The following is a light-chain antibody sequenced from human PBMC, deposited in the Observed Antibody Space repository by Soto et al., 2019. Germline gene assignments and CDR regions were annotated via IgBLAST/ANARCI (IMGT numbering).Light chain of an antibody. CDR3: SSYAGWINWV. Sequence: QSALTQPPSASGSPGQSVTISCTGTRSDVGGYNYVSWYQQYPGKAPKLIIYAVTERPSGVPDRFSGSKSGNTASLTVSGLQTEDEADYYCSSYAGWINWVPGGGTKLTVL. V-gene: IGLV2-8*01. CDR1: RSDVGGYNY. J-gene: IGLJ3*02. CDR2: AVT.